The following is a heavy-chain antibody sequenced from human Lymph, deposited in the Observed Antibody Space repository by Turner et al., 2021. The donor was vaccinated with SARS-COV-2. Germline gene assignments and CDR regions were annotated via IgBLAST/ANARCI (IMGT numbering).Heavy chain of an antibody. CDR1: GGSISSSTYY. CDR3: ARHPRVYSGGYSGAFDI. D-gene: IGHD1-26*01. J-gene: IGHJ3*02. V-gene: IGHV4-39*01. Sequence: QLQLQESGPGLVKPSETLSLTCTVSGGSISSSTYYRRWIRQPPGKGLEWTGNIYYSESTYYNPSLKSRVTISVDTSKNQFSLKLSSVTAADTAVYYCARHPRVYSGGYSGAFDIWGQGTMVTVSS. CDR2: IYYSEST.